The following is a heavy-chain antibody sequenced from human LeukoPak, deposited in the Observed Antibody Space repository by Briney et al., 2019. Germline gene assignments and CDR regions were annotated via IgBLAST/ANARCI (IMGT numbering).Heavy chain of an antibody. CDR3: AKLGGQEIYNYYVGV. V-gene: IGHV3-23*01. Sequence: GGSLRLSCAASGFTFSSYAMSWVREAPARGLEWVSSLRGNGDTFYADSVKGRFTISRDNSKNTLYLQMHSLRAEDTAVYYCAKLGGQEIYNYYVGVWGKGTTVAVSS. J-gene: IGHJ6*03. CDR2: LRGNGDT. D-gene: IGHD3-16*01. CDR1: GFTFSSYA.